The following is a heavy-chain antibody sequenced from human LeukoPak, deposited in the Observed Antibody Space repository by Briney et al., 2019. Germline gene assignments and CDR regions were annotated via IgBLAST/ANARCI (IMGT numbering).Heavy chain of an antibody. CDR2: IKSKTDGGTT. Sequence: PGGSLRLSCAASGFTFSSYAMSWVRQAPGKGLEWVGRIKSKTDGGTTDYAAPVKGRFTISRDDSKNTLYLQMNSLKTEDTAVYYCTTATIGYSGYVTADGMDVWGQGTTVTVSS. CDR1: GFTFSSYA. CDR3: TTATIGYSGYVTADGMDV. J-gene: IGHJ6*02. V-gene: IGHV3-15*01. D-gene: IGHD5-12*01.